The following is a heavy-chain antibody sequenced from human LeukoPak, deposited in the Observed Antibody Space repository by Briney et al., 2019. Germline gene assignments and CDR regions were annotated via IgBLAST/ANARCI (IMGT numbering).Heavy chain of an antibody. Sequence: GGSLRLSCVASGFTVSSNYMSWVRQAPGKGLEWVSLLYSDGSTFHGDSVKGRFTISRDNSKNTVYLQMNSLRGEDTAVYYCARDSSSFPNYFDYWGQGTLVTVSS. CDR3: ARDSSSFPNYFDY. CDR2: LYSDGST. V-gene: IGHV3-53*01. D-gene: IGHD2/OR15-2a*01. CDR1: GFTVSSNY. J-gene: IGHJ4*02.